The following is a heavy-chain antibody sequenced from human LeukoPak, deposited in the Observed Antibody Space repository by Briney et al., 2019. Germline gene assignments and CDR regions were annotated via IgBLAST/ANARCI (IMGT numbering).Heavy chain of an antibody. CDR2: IWYDGSNK. J-gene: IGHJ5*02. CDR1: GFTFSSYG. V-gene: IGHV3-30*02. CDR3: AKDQYDSSGFNWFDP. Sequence: GGSLRLSCAASGFTFSSYGMHWVRQAPGKGLEWVAVIWYDGSNKYYADSVKGRFTISRDNSKNTLYLQMNSLRAEDTAVYYCAKDQYDSSGFNWFDPWGQGTLVTVSS. D-gene: IGHD3-22*01.